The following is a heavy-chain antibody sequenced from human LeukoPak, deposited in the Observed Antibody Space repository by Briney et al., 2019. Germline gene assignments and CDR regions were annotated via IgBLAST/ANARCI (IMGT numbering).Heavy chain of an antibody. CDR3: AKGRCSGGSCYGRGFDY. CDR1: GFTFDTYA. D-gene: IGHD2-15*01. J-gene: IGHJ4*02. V-gene: IGHV3-23*01. CDR2: LSGSGGST. Sequence: RGSLRLSCAASGFTFDTYAMSWVRQAPGKGLEWVSGLSGSGGSTYYADSVKGRFTISRDNAKNTLYLQMNSLRAEDTAVYYCAKGRCSGGSCYGRGFDYWGQGTLVTVSS.